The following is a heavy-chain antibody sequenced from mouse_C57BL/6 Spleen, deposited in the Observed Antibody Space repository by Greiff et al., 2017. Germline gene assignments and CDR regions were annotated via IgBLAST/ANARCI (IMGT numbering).Heavy chain of an antibody. CDR2: INPSNGGT. J-gene: IGHJ1*03. CDR1: GYTFTSYW. V-gene: IGHV1-53*01. CDR3: ARWLLPDLYFDV. Sequence: VQLQQPGPELVKPGASVKLSCKASGYTFTSYWMHWVKQRPGQGLEWIGNINPSNGGTNYNEKFKSKATLTVDKSSSTAYMQLSSLTSEDSAVYYCARWLLPDLYFDVWGTGTTVTVSS. D-gene: IGHD2-3*01.